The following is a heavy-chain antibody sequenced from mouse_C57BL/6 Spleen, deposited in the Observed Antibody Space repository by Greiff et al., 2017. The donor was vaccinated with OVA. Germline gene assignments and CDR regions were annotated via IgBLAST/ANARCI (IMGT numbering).Heavy chain of an antibody. Sequence: VQLKESGGGLVQPGGSLSLSCAASGFTFTDYYMSWVRQPPGKALEWLGFIRNKANGYTTEYSASVKGRFTISRDNSQSILYLQMNALRAEDSATYYCARGGNYFFDDWGQGTTLTVSS. J-gene: IGHJ2*01. D-gene: IGHD2-1*01. CDR2: IRNKANGYTT. V-gene: IGHV7-3*01. CDR1: GFTFTDYY. CDR3: ARGGNYFFDD.